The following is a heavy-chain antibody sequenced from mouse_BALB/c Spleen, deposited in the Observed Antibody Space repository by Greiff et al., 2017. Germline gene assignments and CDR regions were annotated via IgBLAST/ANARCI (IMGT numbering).Heavy chain of an antibody. CDR3: AKNYDYDGYYYAMDY. D-gene: IGHD2-4*01. Sequence: DVMLVESGGGLVKPGGSLKLSCAASGFTFSSYAMSWVRQSPEKRLEWVAEISSGGSYTYYPDTVTGRFTISRDNAKNTLYLEMSSLRSEDTAMYYCAKNYDYDGYYYAMDYWGQGTSVTVAS. J-gene: IGHJ4*01. CDR1: GFTFSSYA. V-gene: IGHV5-9-4*01. CDR2: ISSGGSYT.